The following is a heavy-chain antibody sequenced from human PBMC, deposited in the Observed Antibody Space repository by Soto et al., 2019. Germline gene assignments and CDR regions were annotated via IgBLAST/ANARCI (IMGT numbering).Heavy chain of an antibody. V-gene: IGHV3-23*01. CDR3: AKETDIAVAATGGFDY. J-gene: IGHJ4*02. D-gene: IGHD6-19*01. Sequence: VGSLRLSCAASGFTFSNYAMAWVRQAPGKGLEWVSAHTGSGDDTYYADSVKGRFTISRDNSKNTLYLQMNSLTAEDTAIYYCAKETDIAVAATGGFDYWGQGILVTVSS. CDR1: GFTFSNYA. CDR2: HTGSGDDT.